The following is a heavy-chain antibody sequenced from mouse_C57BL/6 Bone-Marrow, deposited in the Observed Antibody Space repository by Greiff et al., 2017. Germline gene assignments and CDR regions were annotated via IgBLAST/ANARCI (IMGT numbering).Heavy chain of an antibody. Sequence: VQLQQSGAELVRPGASVTLSCKASGYTFTDYEMHWVKQTPVHGLEWIGAIDPETGGTAYNQKFKGKAILTADKSSSTAYMELRSLTSEDSAVYYCTRGDYDGPYYYAMDYWGQGTSDTVSS. CDR3: TRGDYDGPYYYAMDY. J-gene: IGHJ4*01. V-gene: IGHV1-15*01. CDR1: GYTFTDYE. D-gene: IGHD2-4*01. CDR2: IDPETGGT.